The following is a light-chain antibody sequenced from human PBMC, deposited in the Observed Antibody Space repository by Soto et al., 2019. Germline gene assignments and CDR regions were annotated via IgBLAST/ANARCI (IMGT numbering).Light chain of an antibody. CDR2: EVS. CDR3: SSYISSSALV. V-gene: IGLV2-14*01. CDR1: SSDVGAYNY. J-gene: IGLJ1*01. Sequence: QSVMTQPASVSGPPGQSITISCTGTSSDVGAYNYVSWYQQHPGKAPKLRIYEVSNRPSGVSNRFSGSKSGNTASLTISGLQAEDEADYYCSSYISSSALVFGTGTKVTVL.